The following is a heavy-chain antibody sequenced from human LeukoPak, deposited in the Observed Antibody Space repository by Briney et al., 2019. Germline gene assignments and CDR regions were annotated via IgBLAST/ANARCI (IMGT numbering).Heavy chain of an antibody. Sequence: SETLSLTCAVQGVPISGYSWSWIRQPPGKGLEWIADINHSGGTNYNPSLKSRATISLDTSENQLSLRVTSVSAADTAVYYCARDYGGNLDYWGQGTLVTVSS. CDR2: INHSGGT. V-gene: IGHV4-34*01. CDR3: ARDYGGNLDY. CDR1: GVPISGYS. D-gene: IGHD4-23*01. J-gene: IGHJ4*02.